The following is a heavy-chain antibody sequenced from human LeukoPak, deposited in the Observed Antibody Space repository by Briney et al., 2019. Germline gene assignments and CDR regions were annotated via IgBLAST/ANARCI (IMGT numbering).Heavy chain of an antibody. CDR3: ARDRADPGAFDI. CDR2: IYYSGST. D-gene: IGHD5-24*01. CDR1: GGSISSYY. J-gene: IGHJ3*02. V-gene: IGHV4-59*01. Sequence: SETLSLTCTVSGGSISSYYWSWIRQPPGKGLEWIGYIYYSGSTNYNPSLKSRVTISVDTSKNQFSLKLSSVTAADTAVYYCARDRADPGAFDIWGQGTMVTVSS.